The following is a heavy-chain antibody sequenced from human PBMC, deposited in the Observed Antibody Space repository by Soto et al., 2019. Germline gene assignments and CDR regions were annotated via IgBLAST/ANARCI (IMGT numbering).Heavy chain of an antibody. CDR3: ARDTTGRTGTTYYYYGXXX. D-gene: IGHD1-7*01. CDR1: GGSISSGGYY. V-gene: IGHV4-31*03. CDR2: IYYSGST. Sequence: SETLSLTCTVSGGSISSGGYYWSWRWQHPGKCLEWIGYIYYSGSTYYNPSLKSRVTISVDTSKNQFSLKLRSVTAADTAVYYCARDTTGRTGTTYYYYGXXXWGQGTTVTVSS. J-gene: IGHJ6*02.